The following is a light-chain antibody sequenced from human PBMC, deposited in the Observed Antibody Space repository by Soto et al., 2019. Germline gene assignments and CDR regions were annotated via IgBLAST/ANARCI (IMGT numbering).Light chain of an antibody. CDR1: EDISNY. CDR2: DAS. Sequence: DIQMTLSPSSLSASVGDIVTITCQASEDISNYLNWYQQKPWKAPKLLIYDASNLESGVPSRFSGSGSGTDFTFTISSLQHEDIATYYCQQYDNLLPITFGQGTRLEIK. CDR3: QQYDNLLPIT. J-gene: IGKJ5*01. V-gene: IGKV1-33*01.